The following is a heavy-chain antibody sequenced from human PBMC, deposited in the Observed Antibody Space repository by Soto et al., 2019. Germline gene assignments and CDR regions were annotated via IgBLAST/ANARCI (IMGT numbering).Heavy chain of an antibody. J-gene: IGHJ5*02. Sequence: ASVKVSCKASGYTFITYAMHWVRQAPGQRLEWMGCINAGSGNAKYSQKFQGRVTITRDTSASTAYMELSSLRSEDTAVYYFASATYYYDSSGSYNWFDPWGQGTLVTVSS. CDR2: INAGSGNA. D-gene: IGHD3-22*01. CDR1: GYTFITYA. CDR3: ASATYYYDSSGSYNWFDP. V-gene: IGHV1-3*01.